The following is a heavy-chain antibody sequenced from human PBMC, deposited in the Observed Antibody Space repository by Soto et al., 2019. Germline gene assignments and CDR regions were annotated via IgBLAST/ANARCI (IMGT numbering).Heavy chain of an antibody. CDR3: ARDPSDYSDYETWFDP. CDR2: ISSSRSFI. V-gene: IGHV3-21*01. CDR1: GFTFNNYR. Sequence: GESLKISCAASGFTFNNYRMNWVRQAPGKGLEWVSSISSSRSFISYADSVRGRFTISRDNAKNSLYLQMNSLRAEDTAVYFCARDPSDYSDYETWFDPWGQGTLVTVSS. D-gene: IGHD4-17*01. J-gene: IGHJ5*02.